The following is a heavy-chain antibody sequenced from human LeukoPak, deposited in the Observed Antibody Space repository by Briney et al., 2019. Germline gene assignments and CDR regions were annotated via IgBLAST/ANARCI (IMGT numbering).Heavy chain of an antibody. V-gene: IGHV3-23*01. CDR3: AKDLSGDYFHYFDY. D-gene: IGHD4-17*01. CDR1: GFTFSIYA. CDR2: ISGSGGST. Sequence: GGSLRPSCAASGFTFSIYAMSWVRQAPGKGLEWVSAISGSGGSTYYADSVKGRFTISRDNSKNTLYLQMNSLRAEDTAVYYCAKDLSGDYFHYFDYWGQGTLVTVSS. J-gene: IGHJ4*02.